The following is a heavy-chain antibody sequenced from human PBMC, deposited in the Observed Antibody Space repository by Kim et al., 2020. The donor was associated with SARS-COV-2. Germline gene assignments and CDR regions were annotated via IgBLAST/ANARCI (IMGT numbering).Heavy chain of an antibody. J-gene: IGHJ4*02. Sequence: TPSHKRRVTISVDKSKNQVSLKLSSVTAADTAVYYCARAFFGIAAASFDYWGQGTLVTVSS. V-gene: IGHV4-4*02. CDR3: ARAFFGIAAASFDY. D-gene: IGHD6-13*01.